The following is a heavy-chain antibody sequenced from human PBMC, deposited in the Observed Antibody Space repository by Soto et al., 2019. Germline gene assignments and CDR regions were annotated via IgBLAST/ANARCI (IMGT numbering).Heavy chain of an antibody. V-gene: IGHV3-49*04. Sequence: HPGGSLRLSCTASGFTFGDYAMSWVRQAPGKGLEWVGFIRSKAYGGTTEYAASVKGRFTISRDDSKSIAYLQMNSLKTEDTAVYYCTRDYAANYDFWSGYYYYYGMDVSGQGTKGTVS. D-gene: IGHD3-3*01. CDR1: GFTFGDYA. CDR3: TRDYAANYDFWSGYYYYYGMDV. CDR2: IRSKAYGGTT. J-gene: IGHJ6*02.